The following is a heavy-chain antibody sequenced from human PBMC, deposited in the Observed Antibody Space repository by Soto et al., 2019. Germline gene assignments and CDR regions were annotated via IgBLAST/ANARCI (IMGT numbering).Heavy chain of an antibody. D-gene: IGHD3-10*02. CDR1: VSSISIISSY. V-gene: IGHV4-30-4*01. CDR2: IFHSGSA. Sequence: LSLSWTVSVSSISIISSYWSWVRRPPAKGLEWIGYIFHSGSAYYNPSLKSRVTISVDTSKNQFSLKLTSVTAADTAVFYCARYTFGHDREYHYAMDVWGQGTTVTVSS. CDR3: ARYTFGHDREYHYAMDV. J-gene: IGHJ6*02.